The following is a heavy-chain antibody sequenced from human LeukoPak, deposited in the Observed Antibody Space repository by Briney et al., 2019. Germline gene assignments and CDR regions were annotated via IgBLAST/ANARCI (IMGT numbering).Heavy chain of an antibody. CDR1: GGSISSSNYY. CDR3: ARHEYFVNY. V-gene: IGHV4-39*01. D-gene: IGHD2/OR15-2a*01. CDR2: IYDSGTT. Sequence: PSETLSLTCTDSGGSISSSNYYWGWIRQPPGKGLQWIGSIYDSGTTYYNPSLKSRVTLSVDTPKNQFSLKLSSVTAADTAVYYCARHEYFVNYWGQGTLVTVSS. J-gene: IGHJ4*02.